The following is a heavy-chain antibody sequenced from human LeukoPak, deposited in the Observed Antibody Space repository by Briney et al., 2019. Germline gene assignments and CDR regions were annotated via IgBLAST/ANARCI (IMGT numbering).Heavy chain of an antibody. Sequence: PGGSLRLSCAASGFTFSSYAMHWVRQAPGKGLEWVAVISYDGSNKYYADSVKGRFTISRDNSKNTLYPQMNSLRAEDTAVYYCARDQGIAVAVHDAFDIWGQGTMVTVSS. CDR2: ISYDGSNK. CDR1: GFTFSSYA. D-gene: IGHD6-19*01. J-gene: IGHJ3*02. V-gene: IGHV3-30-3*01. CDR3: ARDQGIAVAVHDAFDI.